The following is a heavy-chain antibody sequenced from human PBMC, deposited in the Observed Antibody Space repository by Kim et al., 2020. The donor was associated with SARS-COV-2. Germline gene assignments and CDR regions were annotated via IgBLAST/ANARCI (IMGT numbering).Heavy chain of an antibody. D-gene: IGHD6-13*01. CDR3: ARDRGAAAGSRYDY. J-gene: IGHJ4*02. V-gene: IGHV1-18*01. Sequence: AQKLRGRVTMNTDTSTSTAYMELRSLRSDDTAVYYCARDRGAAAGSRYDYWGQGTLVTVSS.